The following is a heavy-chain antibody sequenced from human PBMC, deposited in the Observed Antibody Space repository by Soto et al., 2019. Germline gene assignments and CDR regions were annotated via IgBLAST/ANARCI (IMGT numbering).Heavy chain of an antibody. CDR1: GFTFSSYA. J-gene: IGHJ4*02. CDR2: ISYDGSNK. CDR3: ARWTYYDSSGYLYYFDY. V-gene: IGHV3-30-3*01. Sequence: VGSLSLSCAAAGFTFSSYAMHWVRQAPGKGLEWVAVISYDGSNKYYADSVKGRFTISRDNSKNTLYLQMNSLRAEDTAVYYCARWTYYDSSGYLYYFDYWGQGTLVTVSS. D-gene: IGHD3-22*01.